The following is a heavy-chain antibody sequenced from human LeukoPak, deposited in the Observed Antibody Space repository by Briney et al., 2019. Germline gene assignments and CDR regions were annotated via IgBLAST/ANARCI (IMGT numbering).Heavy chain of an antibody. D-gene: IGHD6-13*01. CDR1: GFTFSNYA. CDR2: IYSGGTT. J-gene: IGHJ6*03. V-gene: IGHV3-53*01. CDR3: AREREGIAAAGTRNYYYYYMDV. Sequence: GGSLRLSCAASGFTFSNYAMSWVRHAPGKGLGWVSVIYSGGTTYYTDYIKGRFTISRDNSQNTLYLQMNSLRAEDTAVYYCAREREGIAAAGTRNYYYYYMDVWGKGTTVTVSS.